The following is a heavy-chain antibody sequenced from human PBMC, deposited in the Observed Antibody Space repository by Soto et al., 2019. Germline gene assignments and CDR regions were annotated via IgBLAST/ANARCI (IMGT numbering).Heavy chain of an antibody. CDR1: GFTFSDYA. V-gene: IGHV3-30*03. Sequence: GGSLRLSCAASGFTFSDYAMHWVRQAPGKGLEWVAVVSHDGRNTHYADSVKGRFTISRDSSKNTVSLEMTSLRAEDTAVYYCARVRYSSGWDYYYGMDVWGQGTTVTVSS. D-gene: IGHD6-19*01. J-gene: IGHJ6*02. CDR3: ARVRYSSGWDYYYGMDV. CDR2: VSHDGRNT.